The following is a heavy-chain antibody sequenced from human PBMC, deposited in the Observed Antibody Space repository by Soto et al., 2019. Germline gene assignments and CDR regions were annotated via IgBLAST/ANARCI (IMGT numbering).Heavy chain of an antibody. CDR2: IYWNDDK. CDR3: AQVDDVAALFAY. D-gene: IGHD6-6*01. V-gene: IGHV2-5*01. CDR1: GFSLSTTGEG. J-gene: IGHJ4*02. Sequence: QITLKESGPTLVKPTQTLPLTCPFSGFSLSTTGEGVGWIRQPPGKALEWLAVIYWNDDKSYSPSLKSRLTISKDTSKKQVVLTMMNMAPVDTGTYYCAQVDDVAALFAYLGQGTLVTVSS.